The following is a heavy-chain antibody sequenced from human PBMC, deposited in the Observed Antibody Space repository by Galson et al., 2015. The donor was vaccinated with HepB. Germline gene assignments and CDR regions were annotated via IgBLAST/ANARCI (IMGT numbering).Heavy chain of an antibody. CDR1: GYTLTELS. CDR3: ATGVLWFAFFDY. CDR2: FDPEDGET. J-gene: IGHJ4*02. Sequence: SVKVSCKVSGYTLTELSMHWVRQAPGKGLEWMGGFDPEDGETIYAQKFQGRVTMTEDTSTDTAYMELSSLRSEDTAVYYCATGVLWFAFFDYWGQGALVTVFS. V-gene: IGHV1-24*01. D-gene: IGHD3-10*01.